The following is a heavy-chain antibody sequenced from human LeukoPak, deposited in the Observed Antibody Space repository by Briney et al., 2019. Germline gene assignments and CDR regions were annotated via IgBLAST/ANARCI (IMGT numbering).Heavy chain of an antibody. V-gene: IGHV4-39*01. CDR2: IYYSGST. CDR3: ARRRADYYYYYMGV. Sequence: PSETLSLTCTVSGGSISSSSSYWGWIRQPPGKGLEWIGSIYYSGSTYYNPSLKSRVTISVDTSKNQYSLKLSSVTAADTAVYYCARRRADYYYYYMGVWGKGTTVTVPS. CDR1: GGSISSSSSY. D-gene: IGHD6-19*01. J-gene: IGHJ6*03.